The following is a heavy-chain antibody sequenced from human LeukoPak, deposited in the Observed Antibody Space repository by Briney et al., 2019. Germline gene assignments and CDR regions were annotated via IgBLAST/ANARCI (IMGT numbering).Heavy chain of an antibody. CDR2: IIPIFGTA. CDR3: ARDLQRGLDYYYGMDV. V-gene: IGHV1-69*13. Sequence: ASVKVSCKASGGTFSSCAISWVRQAPGQGLEWMGGIIPIFGTANYAQRFQGRVTITADESTSTAYTELSSLRSEDTAVYYCARDLQRGLDYYYGMDVWGKGTTVTVSS. D-gene: IGHD6-25*01. J-gene: IGHJ6*04. CDR1: GGTFSSCA.